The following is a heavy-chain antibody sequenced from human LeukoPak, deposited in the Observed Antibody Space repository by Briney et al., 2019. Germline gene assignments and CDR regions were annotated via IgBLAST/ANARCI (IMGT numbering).Heavy chain of an antibody. Sequence: ASVKVSCKASGYTFTSYGISWVRQAPGQGLEWMGWISAYNGNTNYAQKLQGRVTMTTDISTSTAYMELRSLRSDDTAVYYCARTFVAAILIGAFDIWGQGTMVTVSS. CDR1: GYTFTSYG. CDR2: ISAYNGNT. V-gene: IGHV1-18*01. CDR3: ARTFVAAILIGAFDI. J-gene: IGHJ3*02. D-gene: IGHD6-19*01.